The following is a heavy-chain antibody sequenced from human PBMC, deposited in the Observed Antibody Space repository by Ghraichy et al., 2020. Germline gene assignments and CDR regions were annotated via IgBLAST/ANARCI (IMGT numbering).Heavy chain of an antibody. CDR3: ATLPSGRCWDS. CDR1: GLTFNNYI. J-gene: IGHJ4*02. Sequence: GGSLRLSCAASGLTFNNYIMSWVRQAPGKGLQWVSAISRSGSDAYYAESVRGRFTISRDNSKNTVSLQMNGLRADDTAVYYCATLPSGRCWDSWGQGTLVTVSS. D-gene: IGHD2-15*01. CDR2: ISRSGSDA. V-gene: IGHV3-23*01.